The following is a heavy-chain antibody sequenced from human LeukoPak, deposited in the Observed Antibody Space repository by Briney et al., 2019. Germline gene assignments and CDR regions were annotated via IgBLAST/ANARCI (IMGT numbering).Heavy chain of an antibody. Sequence: KPSETLSLTCAVSGYSISSGYYWGWIRQPPGKGLEWIGSIYHSGSTYYNPSLKSRVTISVDTSKNQFSLKLSSVTAADTAVYYCAILPGGIQLWGRSFDYWGQGTLVTVSS. CDR2: IYHSGST. CDR3: AILPGGIQLWGRSFDY. D-gene: IGHD5-18*01. J-gene: IGHJ4*02. V-gene: IGHV4-38-2*01. CDR1: GYSISSGYY.